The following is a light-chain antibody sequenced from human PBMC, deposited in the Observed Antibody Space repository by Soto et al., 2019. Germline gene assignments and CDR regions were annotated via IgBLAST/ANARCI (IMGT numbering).Light chain of an antibody. CDR3: QQYYSTPIT. CDR1: QSVLYSSTNKNY. V-gene: IGKV4-1*01. J-gene: IGKJ5*01. Sequence: DIVMTQSPDSLTVSLGERATINCKASQSVLYSSTNKNYLTWYQQKPGQPPKSLIYWASTRESGVPDRFSGGGSGTDFTLTINNLQAEDVAVYYCQQYYSTPITFGQGTRLEIK. CDR2: WAS.